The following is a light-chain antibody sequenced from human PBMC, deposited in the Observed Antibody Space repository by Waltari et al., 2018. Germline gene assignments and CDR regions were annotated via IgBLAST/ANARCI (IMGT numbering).Light chain of an antibody. J-gene: IGLJ2*01. V-gene: IGLV2-14*01. CDR1: DSDLGSYNY. Sequence: QSAPTQPASVSGSPGQSITISCIGIDSDLGSYNYVSWYRQTPGKAPEVIIYDFRSRPPGVSSRFSGSKSGNTASLTISGLQAEDEGHYYCTSYTTTRLTFGGGTKLTV. CDR3: TSYTTTRLT. CDR2: DFR.